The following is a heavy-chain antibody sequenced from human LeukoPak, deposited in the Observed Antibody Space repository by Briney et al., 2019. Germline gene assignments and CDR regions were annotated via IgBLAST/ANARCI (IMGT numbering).Heavy chain of an antibody. CDR2: IIPIFGTA. J-gene: IGHJ2*01. Sequence: GSSVKVSCKASGGTFSSYAISWVRQAPGQGLEWMGGIIPIFGTANYAQKFQGRVTITADKSTSTAYMELSSLRSEDTAVYYCARDKSSGDPGWYFDLWGRGTLVTVSS. CDR1: GGTFSSYA. CDR3: ARDKSSGDPGWYFDL. D-gene: IGHD3-10*01. V-gene: IGHV1-69*06.